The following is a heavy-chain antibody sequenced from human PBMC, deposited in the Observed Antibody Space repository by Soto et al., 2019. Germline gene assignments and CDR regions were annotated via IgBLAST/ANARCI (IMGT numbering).Heavy chain of an antibody. CDR1: GGSFSSYF. CDR2: AHHSGRT. D-gene: IGHD4-17*01. J-gene: IGHJ4*02. V-gene: IGHV4-34*01. Sequence: SETLSLTCAVYGGSFSSYFWGWIRQPPGKGLEWIGEAHHSGRTNYNPSLKSRVTISVDKSKNQFSLKLNSVTAADTAVYYCARSEATVLDSWGQGTLVTVSS. CDR3: ARSEATVLDS.